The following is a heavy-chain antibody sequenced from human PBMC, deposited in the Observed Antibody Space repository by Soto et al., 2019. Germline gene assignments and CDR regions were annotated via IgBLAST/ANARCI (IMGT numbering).Heavy chain of an antibody. J-gene: IGHJ5*02. CDR2: MNPNSGNT. CDR3: ARGEAYCGGDCYAS. Sequence: QVQLVQSGAEVKKPGASVKVSCKASGDTFTSYDINWVRQATVQGLEWMGWMNPNSGNTGYAQKFQGRVTMTRNTSRSTAYMELSSLRSDDTAVYSCARGEAYCGGDCYASWGQGTLVTVS. D-gene: IGHD2-21*02. CDR1: GDTFTSYD. V-gene: IGHV1-8*01.